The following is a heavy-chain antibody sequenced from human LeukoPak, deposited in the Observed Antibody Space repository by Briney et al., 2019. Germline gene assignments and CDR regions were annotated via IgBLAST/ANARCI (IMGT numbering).Heavy chain of an antibody. CDR3: ARDPDDILTGYSHYYYYYGMDV. V-gene: IGHV3-30-3*01. CDR1: GFTFSSYA. Sequence: GGSLRLSCAASGFTFSSYAMHWVRQAPGKGLEWVAVISYDGSNKYYADSVKGRFTISRDNSKNTLYLQMNSLRAEDTVVYYCARDPDDILTGYSHYYYYYGMDVWGQGTTVTVSS. CDR2: ISYDGSNK. D-gene: IGHD3-9*01. J-gene: IGHJ6*02.